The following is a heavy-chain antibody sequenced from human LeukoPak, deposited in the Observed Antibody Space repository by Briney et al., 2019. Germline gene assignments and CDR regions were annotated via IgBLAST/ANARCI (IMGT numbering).Heavy chain of an antibody. J-gene: IGHJ6*03. D-gene: IGHD5-18*01. V-gene: IGHV4-34*01. CDR3: ARSYHPTYYYYMDV. CDR2: INHSGST. CDR1: GGSFSGYY. Sequence: PSETLSLTCAVYGGSFSGYYWSWIRQPPGKGVEWIGEINHSGSTNYSPSLKSRVTISVDTSKNQFSLKLSSVTAADTAVYYCARSYHPTYYYYMDVWGKGTTVTVSS.